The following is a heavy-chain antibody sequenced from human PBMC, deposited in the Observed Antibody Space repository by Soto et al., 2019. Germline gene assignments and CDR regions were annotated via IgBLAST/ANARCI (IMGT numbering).Heavy chain of an antibody. D-gene: IGHD4-17*01. V-gene: IGHV3-21*06. Sequence: GGSLRLSCAASGFTFSDSNMNWVRQAPGKGLEWVSSISSGSSYIYYADSVKGRFTISRDNAKNSLYLQMNSLRAEDTAVYYCARTLDYGNAFDIWGQGTMVTVSS. CDR1: GFTFSDSN. CDR2: ISSGSSYI. CDR3: ARTLDYGNAFDI. J-gene: IGHJ3*02.